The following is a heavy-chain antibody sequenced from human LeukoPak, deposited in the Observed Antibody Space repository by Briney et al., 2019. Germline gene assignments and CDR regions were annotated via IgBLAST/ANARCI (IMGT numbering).Heavy chain of an antibody. V-gene: IGHV4-59*08. CDR3: ARHVVGYCDGGSCPYYFDY. CDR1: GSSISSYY. Sequence: SETLSLTCTVSGSSISSYYWSWIRQPPGKGLEWIGYIYYSGSTRYNPPLKSRLTISVDTSKNHFSLKLSSVTAADTAVYYCARHVVGYCDGGSCPYYFDYWGQGTLVTVSS. CDR2: IYYSGST. D-gene: IGHD2-15*01. J-gene: IGHJ4*02.